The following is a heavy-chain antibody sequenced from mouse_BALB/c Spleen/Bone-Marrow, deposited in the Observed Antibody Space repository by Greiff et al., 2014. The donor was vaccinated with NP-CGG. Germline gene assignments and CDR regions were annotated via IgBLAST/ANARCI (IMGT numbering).Heavy chain of an antibody. D-gene: IGHD2-14*01. J-gene: IGHJ1*01. CDR1: GFNIKDTY. CDR2: IDPAIFT. CDR3: ASYRYGWYFDV. V-gene: IGHV14-3*02. Sequence: VQLQQSGAELVRPGASVKLSCTASGFNIKDTYLHWVKQRPEQGLDWIGRIDPAIFTKYDPKFQGKATITADTSSNTAYLHLSSLTSEDTAVYYCASYRYGWYFDVWGAGTTVTVSS.